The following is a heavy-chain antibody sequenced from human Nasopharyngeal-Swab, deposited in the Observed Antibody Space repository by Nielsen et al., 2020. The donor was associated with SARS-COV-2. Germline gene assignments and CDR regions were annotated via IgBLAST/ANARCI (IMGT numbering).Heavy chain of an antibody. D-gene: IGHD3-10*01. J-gene: IGHJ6*03. CDR2: ISGSGGST. CDR1: GFTFSSYA. Sequence: GGSLRLSCAASGFTFSSYAMSWVRQAPGKGLEWVSAISGSGGSTYYADSVKGRFTISRDNSKNTLYLHMNSLRAEDTAIYYCAKGFLDYYYYMDVWGKGTTVTVSS. V-gene: IGHV3-23*01. CDR3: AKGFLDYYYYMDV.